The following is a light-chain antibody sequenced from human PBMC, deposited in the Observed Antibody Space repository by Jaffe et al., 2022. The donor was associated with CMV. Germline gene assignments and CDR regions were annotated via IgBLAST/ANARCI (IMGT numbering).Light chain of an antibody. J-gene: IGKJ5*01. CDR1: QGVSTY. V-gene: IGKV1-8*01. Sequence: AIRIIQSPSSLSASPGDSATITCRASQGVSTYLAWYQQKPGKAPKLLIYAAYTLQSGVPSRFSASVSETEFTLTISGLQSEDFATYYCQQYYSFPLTFGQGTRLEIK. CDR3: QQYYSFPLT. CDR2: AAY.